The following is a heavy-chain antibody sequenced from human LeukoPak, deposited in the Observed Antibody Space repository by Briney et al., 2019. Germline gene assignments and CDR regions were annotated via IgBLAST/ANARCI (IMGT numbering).Heavy chain of an antibody. CDR2: IDPSDSYT. V-gene: IGHV5-10-1*01. CDR1: GYSFTSYW. J-gene: IGHJ6*02. D-gene: IGHD2-21*02. Sequence: GESLKISCKGSGYSFTSYWISWVRQMPGKGLEWMGRIDPSDSYTNYSPSFQGHVTISADKSISTAYLQWSSLKASDTAMYYCVRLISGDVVVTAIPYYYYGMDVWGQGTTVTVSS. CDR3: VRLISGDVVVTAIPYYYYGMDV.